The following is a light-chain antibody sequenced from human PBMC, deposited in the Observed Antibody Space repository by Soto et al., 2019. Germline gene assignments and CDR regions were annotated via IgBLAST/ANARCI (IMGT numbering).Light chain of an antibody. CDR2: YDD. J-gene: IGLJ1*01. CDR3: AAWDDSLNGYV. V-gene: IGLV1-36*01. CDR1: SSNIGNNA. Sequence: QSVLTQPPSVSEAPRQRVTISCSGSSSNIGNNAVMLYQQQLPGKAPKLLIYYDDLLPSGVSDRFSASKSGTSASLAISGLQSEDEADYYCAAWDDSLNGYVFGTGTKLTVL.